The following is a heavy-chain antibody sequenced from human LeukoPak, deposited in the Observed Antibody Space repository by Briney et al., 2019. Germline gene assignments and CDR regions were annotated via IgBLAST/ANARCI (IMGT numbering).Heavy chain of an antibody. CDR1: GYTFTGYY. CDR2: INPSGGST. Sequence: ASVKVSCKASGYTFTGYYMHWVRQAPGQGLEWMGIINPSGGSTSYAQKFQGRVTMTRDMSTSTVYMELSSLRSEDTAVYYCARDGSDYYYDSSGYYQPDYWGQGTLVTVSS. V-gene: IGHV1-46*01. D-gene: IGHD3-22*01. CDR3: ARDGSDYYYDSSGYYQPDY. J-gene: IGHJ4*02.